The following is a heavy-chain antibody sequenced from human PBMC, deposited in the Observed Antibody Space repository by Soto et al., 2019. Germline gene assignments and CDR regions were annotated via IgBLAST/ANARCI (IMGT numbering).Heavy chain of an antibody. V-gene: IGHV4-30-2*01. CDR2: IYHSGST. CDR1: GGSISSGGYS. CDR3: ARGVKVYYFDY. D-gene: IGHD2-21*01. J-gene: IGHJ4*02. Sequence: TLSLTCAVSGGSISSGGYSWSWIRQPPGKGLEWIGYIYHSGSTYYNPSLKSRVTISVDRSKNQFSLKLSSVTAADTAVYYCARGVKVYYFDYWGQGTLVTVSS.